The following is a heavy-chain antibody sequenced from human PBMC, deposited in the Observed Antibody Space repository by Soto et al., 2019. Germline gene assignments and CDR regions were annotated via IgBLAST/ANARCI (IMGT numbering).Heavy chain of an antibody. D-gene: IGHD6-13*01. CDR2: ISAYNGNT. CDR1: GYTFTSYG. CDR3: ARGGAAAGTQRAFDI. V-gene: IGHV1-18*01. Sequence: ASVKVSCTASGYTFTSYGIIWVRQAPGQGLEWMGWISAYNGNTNYAQKLQGRVTMTTDTSTSTAYMELRSLRSDDTAVYYCARGGAAAGTQRAFDIWGQGTMVTVSS. J-gene: IGHJ3*02.